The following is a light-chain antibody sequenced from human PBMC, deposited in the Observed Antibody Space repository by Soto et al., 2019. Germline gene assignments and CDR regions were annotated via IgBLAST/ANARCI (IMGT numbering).Light chain of an antibody. V-gene: IGKV3-15*01. J-gene: IGKJ4*01. CDR3: QQYNNWPLT. Sequence: EIVITQSPATLSVSPGERATLSCRASQSLSTNLAWYQQKPGQAPRLLIYGASTTATGIPARFSGSGSGTEFTLTISSLQSEDFAVYYCQQYNNWPLTFGGGTKVDIK. CDR2: GAS. CDR1: QSLSTN.